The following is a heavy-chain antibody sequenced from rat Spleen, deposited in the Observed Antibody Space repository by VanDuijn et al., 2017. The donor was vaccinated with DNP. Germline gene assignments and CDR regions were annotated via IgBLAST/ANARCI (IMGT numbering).Heavy chain of an antibody. Sequence: EVQLVESGGGLVQPGRSLKLSCAASGFSFRNYYMAWVRQTSKKGLEWVAIISHSDGITYYPDSVKGRFTISRDNSQSSLYLQMNSLKSEDTATYYCAREQHFYFDYWGQGVMVTVSS. CDR3: AREQHFYFDY. CDR2: ISHSDGIT. V-gene: IGHV5-25*01. J-gene: IGHJ2*01. D-gene: IGHD1-10*01. CDR1: GFSFRNYY.